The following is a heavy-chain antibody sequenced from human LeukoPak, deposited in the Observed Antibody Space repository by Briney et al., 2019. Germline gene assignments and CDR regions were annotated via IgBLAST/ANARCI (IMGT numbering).Heavy chain of an antibody. CDR2: ISHSGST. J-gene: IGHJ5*02. V-gene: IGHV4-34*01. Sequence: SETLSLTCAVYGGSFSGYYWSWIRQSPGKGLEWIGEISHSGSTYYNPSLKSRVTISLDTSKNQFSLKLTSVTAADTAVYYCARRTPVLRSGTSSNWFDPWGQGTLVTVSS. D-gene: IGHD2-15*01. CDR1: GGSFSGYY. CDR3: ARRTPVLRSGTSSNWFDP.